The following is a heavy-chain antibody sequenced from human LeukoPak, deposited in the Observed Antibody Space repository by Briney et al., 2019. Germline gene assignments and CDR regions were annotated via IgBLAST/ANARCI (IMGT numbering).Heavy chain of an antibody. CDR2: ISSSSSYI. D-gene: IGHD3-22*01. Sequence: GGSLRLSCAASGFTFSSYSMNWVRQAPGKGLEWVSSISSSSSYIYYADSVKGRFTISRGNAKNSLYLQMNSLRAEDTAVYYCARDHYYDSSGYSDFDYWGQGTLVTVSS. V-gene: IGHV3-21*01. J-gene: IGHJ4*02. CDR3: ARDHYYDSSGYSDFDY. CDR1: GFTFSSYS.